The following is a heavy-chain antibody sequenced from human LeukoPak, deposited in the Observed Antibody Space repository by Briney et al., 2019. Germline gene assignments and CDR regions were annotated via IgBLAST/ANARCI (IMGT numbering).Heavy chain of an antibody. J-gene: IGHJ4*02. D-gene: IGHD2-2*02. V-gene: IGHV4-39*01. CDR1: GGSISSSSYY. CDR2: IYYSGST. CDR3: ARPARYCSSTSCYTFDY. Sequence: SETLSLTCTVSGGSISSSSYYWGWIRQPPGKGLEWIGSIYYSGSTYYNPFFKSRVTISVDTSKNQFSLKLSSVTAADTAVYYCARPARYCSSTSCYTFDYWGQGTLVTVSS.